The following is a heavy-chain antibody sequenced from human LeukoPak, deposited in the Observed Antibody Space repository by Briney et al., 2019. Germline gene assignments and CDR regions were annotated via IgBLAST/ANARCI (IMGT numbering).Heavy chain of an antibody. V-gene: IGHV4-59*08. CDR1: GGSISSYY. CDR2: IYYSGST. Sequence: SETLSLTCTVSGGSISSYYWSWIRQPPGKGLEWIGYIYYSGSTNYNPSLKSRVTISVDTSKNQFSLKLSSVTAADTAVYYCARHPNYYYDSSGYYNWYFDLWGRGTLVTVSS. CDR3: ARHPNYYYDSSGYYNWYFDL. D-gene: IGHD3-22*01. J-gene: IGHJ2*01.